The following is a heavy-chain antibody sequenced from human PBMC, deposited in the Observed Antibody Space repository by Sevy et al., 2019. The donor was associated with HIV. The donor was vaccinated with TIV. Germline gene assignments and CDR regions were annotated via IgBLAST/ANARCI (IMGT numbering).Heavy chain of an antibody. CDR3: ARGKVLFDY. Sequence: GGSLRLSCAASGFTFSDYYMSWIRQAPGKGPDWVSYINNSSRFINYVDSVKGRFTISRDNAKNSLYLQMNSLRAGDTAVYYCARGKVLFDYWGQGTLVTVSS. CDR1: GFTFSDYY. J-gene: IGHJ4*02. CDR2: INNSSRFI. V-gene: IGHV3-11*06.